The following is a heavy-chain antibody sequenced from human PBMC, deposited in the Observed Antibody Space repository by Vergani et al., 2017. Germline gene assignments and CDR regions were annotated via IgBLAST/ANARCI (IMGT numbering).Heavy chain of an antibody. D-gene: IGHD4-23*01. J-gene: IGHJ6*02. CDR2: INPSGGST. V-gene: IGHV1-46*01. CDR1: GYTFTSYY. CDR3: ARESNDYGGNPNLKHYYYGMDV. Sequence: QVQLVQSGAEVKKPGASVKVSCKASGYTFTSYYMHWVRQAPGQGLEWMGIINPSGGSTSYAQKFQGRVTKTRDTSTSTVYMELSSLRSEETAVYYCARESNDYGGNPNLKHYYYGMDVWGQGTTVTVSS.